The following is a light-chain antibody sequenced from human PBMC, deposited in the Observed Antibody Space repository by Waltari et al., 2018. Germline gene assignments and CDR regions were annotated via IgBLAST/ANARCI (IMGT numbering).Light chain of an antibody. J-gene: IGKJ1*01. CDR2: KAS. Sequence: DIQLTQSPSTLSASVGDRVTITCRASQDIGTWLAWYQRKPGKAPKLLVYKASRLQSGAPSRFSGSGSGTEFTLTISSLQPEDFATFYCQQFDTYPWTFGQGTKVDIK. V-gene: IGKV1-5*03. CDR3: QQFDTYPWT. CDR1: QDIGTW.